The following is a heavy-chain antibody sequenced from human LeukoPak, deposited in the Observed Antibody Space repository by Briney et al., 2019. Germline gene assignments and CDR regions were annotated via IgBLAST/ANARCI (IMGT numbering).Heavy chain of an antibody. J-gene: IGHJ6*03. V-gene: IGHV4-39*07. Sequence: PSETLSLTCSVSGGSIRSSDDYWGFVRQTPGKGLEWMGSIYYTGSSHYNPSLKSRATISVDTSKNQFSLKLSSVTAADTAVYYCARIYGDYDYYYYMDVWGKGTTVTISS. CDR2: IYYTGSS. CDR3: ARIYGDYDYYYYMDV. D-gene: IGHD4-17*01. CDR1: GGSIRSSDDY.